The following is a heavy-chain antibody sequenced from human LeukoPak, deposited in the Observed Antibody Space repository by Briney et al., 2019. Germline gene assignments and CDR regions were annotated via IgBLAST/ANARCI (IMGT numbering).Heavy chain of an antibody. J-gene: IGHJ4*02. D-gene: IGHD6-25*01. CDR3: ATATGDY. CDR2: IYYSGST. Sequence: SETLSLTCTVSGGSISSYYWSWLRQPPGKGLVWIGYIYYSGSTNYNPSLKSRVTISVDTSKNQFSLKLSSVTAADTAVYYCATATGDYWGQGTLVTVSS. CDR1: GGSISSYY. V-gene: IGHV4-59*01.